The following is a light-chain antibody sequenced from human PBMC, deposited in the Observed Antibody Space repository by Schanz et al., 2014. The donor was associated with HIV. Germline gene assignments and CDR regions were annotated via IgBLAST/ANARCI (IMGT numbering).Light chain of an antibody. CDR1: QSISTW. CDR2: KAS. V-gene: IGKV1-5*03. Sequence: IQMPQSPSTVSPSVGDRVTITCRARQSISTWLAWYQQKPGKAPKVLIYKASSLETGVPSRFSGSGSGTEFTLTIHSLQPDDFATYYCQQYNSYPYTFGQGTRLEIK. CDR3: QQYNSYPYT. J-gene: IGKJ2*01.